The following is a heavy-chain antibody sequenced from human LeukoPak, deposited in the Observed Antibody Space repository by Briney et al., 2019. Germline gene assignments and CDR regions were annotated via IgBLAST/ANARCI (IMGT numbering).Heavy chain of an antibody. CDR2: IYSGGST. Sequence: ETLSLTCAVYGGSFSGYYWSWVRQAPGKGLEWVSVIYSGGSTYYADSVKGRFTISRDNSKNTLYLQMNSLRAEDTAVYYCARVIFDILTGYYLDYWGQGTLVTVSS. CDR3: ARVIFDILTGYYLDY. J-gene: IGHJ4*02. CDR1: GGSFSGYY. V-gene: IGHV3-53*01. D-gene: IGHD3-9*01.